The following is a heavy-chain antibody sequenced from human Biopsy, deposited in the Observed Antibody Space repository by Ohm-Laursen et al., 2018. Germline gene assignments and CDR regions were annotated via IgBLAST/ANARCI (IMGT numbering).Heavy chain of an antibody. J-gene: IGHJ4*02. V-gene: IGHV4-59*01. CDR3: ARGRSPDTY. Sequence: TLSLTCTVSGGSLNFYYWSWIRQPPGKGLEWIGYMYYSGSTKYSPSLKNRVTVSFDTSRNQFSLKLTSMTPADTAVYYCARGRSPDTYWGQGALVIVSS. CDR1: GGSLNFYY. D-gene: IGHD1-14*01. CDR2: MYYSGST.